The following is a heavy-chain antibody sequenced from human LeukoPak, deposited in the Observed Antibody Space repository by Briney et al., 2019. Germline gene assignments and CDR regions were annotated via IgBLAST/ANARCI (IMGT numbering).Heavy chain of an antibody. CDR1: GSSISSYY. J-gene: IGHJ3*02. CDR2: IYTSGST. CDR3: ARVGYDILTGYTRPDAFDI. D-gene: IGHD3-9*01. V-gene: IGHV4-4*07. Sequence: SETLSLTCTVSGSSISSYYWSWIRQPAGKGLEWIGRIYTSGSTNYNPSLKSRVTMSVDTSKNQFSLKLSSVTAADTAVYYCARVGYDILTGYTRPDAFDIWGQGTMVTVSS.